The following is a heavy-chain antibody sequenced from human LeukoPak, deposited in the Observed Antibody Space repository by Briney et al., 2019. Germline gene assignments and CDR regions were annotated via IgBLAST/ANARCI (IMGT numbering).Heavy chain of an antibody. CDR2: INPNSGGT. CDR3: ARDSGTYYYDSSGYPEYLQH. CDR1: GYTFTGYY. D-gene: IGHD3-22*01. V-gene: IGHV1-2*02. Sequence: ASVKVSCKASGYTFTGYYMHWVRQAPGQGLEWMGWINPNSGGTNYAQKFQGRVTMTRDTSISTAYMELSRLRSDDTAVYYCARDSGTYYYDSSGYPEYLQHWGQGTLVTVSS. J-gene: IGHJ1*01.